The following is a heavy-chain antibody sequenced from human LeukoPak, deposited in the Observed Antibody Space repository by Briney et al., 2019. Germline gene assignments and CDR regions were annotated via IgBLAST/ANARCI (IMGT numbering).Heavy chain of an antibody. D-gene: IGHD3-22*01. V-gene: IGHV3-66*01. J-gene: IGHJ4*02. CDR3: ARDELPDDNSGYAFDC. Sequence: GGSLRLSCAASGFTFSSYAMSWVRQAPGKGLEWVSVIYSCGSTYYADSVKGRFTISRDNAKNSLYLQMNSLRVEDTAVYYCARDELPDDNSGYAFDCWGQGTLVTVSS. CDR1: GFTFSSYA. CDR2: IYSCGST.